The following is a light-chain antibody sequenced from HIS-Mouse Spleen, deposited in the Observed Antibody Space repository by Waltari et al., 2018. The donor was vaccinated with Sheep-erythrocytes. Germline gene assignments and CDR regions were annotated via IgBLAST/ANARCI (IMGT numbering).Light chain of an antibody. CDR2: GAS. Sequence: EIVLTQSPGTLSLSPGERATLSCRASQSVSSSYLAWYQQKPGQAPRLRSYGASSRATGLPERFNGSGSGTDFTLTISRLEPEDFAVYYCQQYGSSPWPFGQGTKVEIK. V-gene: IGKV3-20*01. J-gene: IGKJ1*01. CDR1: QSVSSSY. CDR3: QQYGSSPWP.